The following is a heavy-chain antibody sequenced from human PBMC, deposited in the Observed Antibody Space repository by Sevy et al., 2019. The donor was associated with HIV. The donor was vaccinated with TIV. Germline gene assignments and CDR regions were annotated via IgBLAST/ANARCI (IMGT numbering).Heavy chain of an antibody. CDR1: GGSISSYY. D-gene: IGHD1-26*01. CDR2: IYYSGST. CDR3: ARTLYYVHSFDY. V-gene: IGHV4-59*13. Sequence: SETLSLTCTVSGGSISSYYWSWIRQPPGKGLEWIGYIYYSGSTNYNPSLKSRVTISVDTSKNQFSLKLSSVTAADTAVYYCARTLYYVHSFDYWDQGTLVTVSS. J-gene: IGHJ4*02.